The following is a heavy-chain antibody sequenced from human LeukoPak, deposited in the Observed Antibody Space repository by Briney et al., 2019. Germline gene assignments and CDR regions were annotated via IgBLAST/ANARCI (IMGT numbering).Heavy chain of an antibody. J-gene: IGHJ3*02. V-gene: IGHV1-3*01. CDR1: GYTFTSYA. CDR2: INAGNGNT. D-gene: IGHD6-6*01. Sequence: ASVKVSCKASGYTFTSYAMHWVRQAPGQRLEWMGWINAGNGNTKYSQEFQGRVTIARDTSASTAYMELRSLRSDDTAVYYCARRGIAARPRDAFDIWGQGTMVTVSS. CDR3: ARRGIAARPRDAFDI.